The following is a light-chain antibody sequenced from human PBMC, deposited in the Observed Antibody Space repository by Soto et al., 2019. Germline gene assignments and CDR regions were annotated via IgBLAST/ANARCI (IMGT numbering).Light chain of an antibody. V-gene: IGKV3-15*01. CDR3: QQYDNWPWT. CDR1: QSISDT. CDR2: GAY. J-gene: IGKJ1*01. Sequence: EIVMTQSPATLSVSPGGRATLSCRASQSISDTLAWYQQKTGQAPRLLIHGAYTRAPGFPARFSGSGSGTDFTLTISSLKSEDFEVYYCQQYDNWPWTFGQGTKVEIK.